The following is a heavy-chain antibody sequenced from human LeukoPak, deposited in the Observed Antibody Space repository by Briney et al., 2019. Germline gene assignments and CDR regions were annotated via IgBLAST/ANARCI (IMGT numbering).Heavy chain of an antibody. V-gene: IGHV3-21*01. Sequence: GGSLRLSCAASGFTFSSYSMNWVRQAPGKGLEWVSSISSSGSYIYYADSVKGRFTISRDNAKNSLYLQMNSLRAEDTAVYYCARELRPGYSSGWYPGYWGQGTLVTVSS. CDR2: ISSSGSYI. J-gene: IGHJ4*02. CDR1: GFTFSSYS. CDR3: ARELRPGYSSGWYPGY. D-gene: IGHD6-19*01.